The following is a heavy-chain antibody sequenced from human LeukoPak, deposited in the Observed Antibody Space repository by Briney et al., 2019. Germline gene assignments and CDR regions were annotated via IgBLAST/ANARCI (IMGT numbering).Heavy chain of an antibody. CDR3: ARRITGTDHDAFDV. Sequence: SETLSLTCTVSGGSISSSTYYWGWIRQPPGKGLEWIGSICYGGSTYYNPSLKSRVTISVDTSKNQFSLKLSSVTAADTAVYYCARRITGTDHDAFDVWGQGTMVTVSS. D-gene: IGHD1-20*01. CDR1: GGSISSSTYY. J-gene: IGHJ3*01. CDR2: ICYGGST. V-gene: IGHV4-39*01.